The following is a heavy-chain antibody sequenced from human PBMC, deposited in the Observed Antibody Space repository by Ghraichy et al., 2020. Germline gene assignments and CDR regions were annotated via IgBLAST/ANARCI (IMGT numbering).Heavy chain of an antibody. CDR3: AKFGTAWYFDY. J-gene: IGHJ4*02. Sequence: GESLNISCAASGFTFSSYAMSWVRQAPGKGLEWVSAISGSGGSTYYADSVKGRFTISRDNSKNTLYLQMNSLRAEDTAVYYCAKFGTAWYFDYWGQGTLVTVSS. CDR2: ISGSGGST. V-gene: IGHV3-23*01. CDR1: GFTFSSYA. D-gene: IGHD3-16*01.